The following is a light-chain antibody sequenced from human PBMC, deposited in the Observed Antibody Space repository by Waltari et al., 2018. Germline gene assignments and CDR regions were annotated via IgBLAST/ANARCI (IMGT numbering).Light chain of an antibody. Sequence: DIQMTQSPSTLSASVGARVTLTCRASQSISSWLAWYQQKPGKAPKLLIYKASSLESGVPSRFSGSGSGTEFTLTISSLQPDDFATYYCQQYNSYSRTFGQGTKLEI. J-gene: IGKJ2*01. CDR1: QSISSW. CDR2: KAS. V-gene: IGKV1-5*03. CDR3: QQYNSYSRT.